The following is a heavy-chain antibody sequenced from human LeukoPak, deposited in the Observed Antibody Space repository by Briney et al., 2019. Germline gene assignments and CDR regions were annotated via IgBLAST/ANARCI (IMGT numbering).Heavy chain of an antibody. CDR2: VWSDGSNR. CDR1: GFTFNTYG. CDR3: ARDLQSLGGWYLFDY. D-gene: IGHD6-19*01. V-gene: IGHV3-33*01. J-gene: IGHJ4*02. Sequence: GGSLRLSCAASGFTFNTYGMHWVRQAPGKGLEWIAVVWSDGSNRFYADSVEGRFTISRDNSKNTLYLQMNSLRAEDTAVYYCARDLQSLGGWYLFDYWGQGSLVTVSS.